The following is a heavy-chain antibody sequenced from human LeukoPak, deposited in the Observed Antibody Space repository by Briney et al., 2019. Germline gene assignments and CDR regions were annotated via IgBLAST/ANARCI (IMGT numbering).Heavy chain of an antibody. CDR1: GFTFSSYA. CDR2: ISYDGSNK. D-gene: IGHD3-3*01. J-gene: IGHJ4*02. Sequence: GRSLRVCCAASGFTFSSYAMHWVRQAPGKGLEWVAVISYDGSNKYYADSVKGRFTISRDNSKNTLYLQMNGLRAEDTAVYYCARDPFDFWSGYYSYYFDYQGPGTLVTVSS. CDR3: ARDPFDFWSGYYSYYFDY. V-gene: IGHV3-30*04.